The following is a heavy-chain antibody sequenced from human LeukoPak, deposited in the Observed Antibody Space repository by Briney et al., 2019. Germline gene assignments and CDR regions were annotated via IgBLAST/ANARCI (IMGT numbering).Heavy chain of an antibody. CDR1: GGSTSSYY. CDR2: IYYSGST. Sequence: PSETLSLTCTVSGGSTSSYYWSWIRQHPGKGLEWIGYIYYSGSTYYNPSLKSRVTISVDTSKNQFSLKLSSVTAADTAVYYCARDRYYDSSGYEAFDIWGQGTMVTVSS. D-gene: IGHD3-22*01. V-gene: IGHV4-59*06. J-gene: IGHJ3*02. CDR3: ARDRYYDSSGYEAFDI.